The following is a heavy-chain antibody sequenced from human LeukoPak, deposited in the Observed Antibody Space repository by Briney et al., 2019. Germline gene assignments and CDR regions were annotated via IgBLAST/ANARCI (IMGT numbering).Heavy chain of an antibody. D-gene: IGHD1-14*01. CDR3: ARGQSWNHDF. CDR1: GFSFSGFW. V-gene: IGHV3-7*01. CDR2: IKEDGKKI. J-gene: IGHJ4*02. Sequence: GGSLRISCAASGFSFSGFWMSWLRQAPGKGLEWVANIKEDGKKIYQVDSLKGRFTISRDNAKNSLFLQMNSLRVEDTAIYYCARGQSWNHDFWGQGTLVTVSS.